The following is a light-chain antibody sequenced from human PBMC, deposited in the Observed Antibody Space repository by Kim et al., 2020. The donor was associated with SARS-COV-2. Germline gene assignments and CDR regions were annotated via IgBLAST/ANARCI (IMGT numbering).Light chain of an antibody. CDR3: QKCDSAPWT. J-gene: IGKJ1*01. V-gene: IGKV1-27*01. Sequence: ASVGDRVTITCLAGQDISNWLAWFQLKPGKAPKLLIYAASALQPVVPSRFSGSGSGTDFTLTVTSLQPEDVATYYCQKCDSAPWTFGQGTKVDIK. CDR2: AAS. CDR1: QDISNW.